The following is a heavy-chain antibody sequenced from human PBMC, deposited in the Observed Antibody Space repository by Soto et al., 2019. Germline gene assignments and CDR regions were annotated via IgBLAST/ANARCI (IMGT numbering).Heavy chain of an antibody. Sequence: GGSPRLSCAASEFTVSSNYMSWVRQAPGKGLEWVSVIYSGGSTYYADSVKGRFTISRDNSKNTLYLQMNSLRAEDTAVYYCAVEAIRLKPRYYYYGMDVWGQGTTVTVSS. CDR1: EFTVSSNY. CDR2: IYSGGST. V-gene: IGHV3-66*01. D-gene: IGHD3-3*01. J-gene: IGHJ6*02. CDR3: AVEAIRLKPRYYYYGMDV.